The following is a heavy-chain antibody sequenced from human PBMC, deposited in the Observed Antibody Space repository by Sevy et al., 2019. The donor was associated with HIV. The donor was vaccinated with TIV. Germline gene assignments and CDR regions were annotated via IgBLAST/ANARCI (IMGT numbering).Heavy chain of an antibody. Sequence: GGSLRLSCAASGFTFSDYWMSWVRQTPGKGLEWVATIKQDESEKYYVDSVKGRFAISRDNGKNSVSLQMNGLRVEDTALYYCAREVGGFNWRPYYFDSWGQVTLVTVSS. J-gene: IGHJ4*02. CDR2: IKQDESEK. V-gene: IGHV3-7*01. CDR1: GFTFSDYW. CDR3: AREVGGFNWRPYYFDS. D-gene: IGHD3-3*01.